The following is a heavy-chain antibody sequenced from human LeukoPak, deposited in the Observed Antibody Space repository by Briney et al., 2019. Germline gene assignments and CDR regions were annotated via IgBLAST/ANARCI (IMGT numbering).Heavy chain of an antibody. CDR2: ISYDGSNK. Sequence: RGSLRLSCAASGFTFSSYAMHWVRQAPGKGLEWVAVISYDGSNKYYADSVKGRFTISRDNSKNTLYLQMNSLRAEDTAVYYCARDIPGRVVPAAIRYFQHWGQGTLVTVSS. V-gene: IGHV3-30-3*01. CDR1: GFTFSSYA. D-gene: IGHD2-2*02. CDR3: ARDIPGRVVPAAIRYFQH. J-gene: IGHJ1*01.